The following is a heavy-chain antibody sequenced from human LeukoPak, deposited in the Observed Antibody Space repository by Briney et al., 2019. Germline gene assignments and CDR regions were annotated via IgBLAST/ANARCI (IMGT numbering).Heavy chain of an antibody. CDR3: ARSPHILTGENFDY. V-gene: IGHV1-18*01. J-gene: IGHJ4*02. D-gene: IGHD3-9*01. CDR1: GYTFSIYG. Sequence: ASVKVSCKASGYTFSIYGFSWVRQAPGQGLEWMGWISVYNGNTNYAQKFQDRVSMTRDTSISTAYMHLSRLRSADTAVYYCARSPHILTGENFDYWGQGTLLTVSS. CDR2: ISVYNGNT.